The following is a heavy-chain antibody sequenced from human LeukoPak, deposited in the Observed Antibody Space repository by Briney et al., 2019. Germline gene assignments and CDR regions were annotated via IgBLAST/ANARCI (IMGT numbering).Heavy chain of an antibody. J-gene: IGHJ4*02. D-gene: IGHD3-22*01. CDR2: IYTSGST. CDR3: AREGLAELIYASSGYYYVGYFDY. CDR1: GGSISSGSYY. Sequence: PSETLSLTCTVSGGSISSGSYYWSWIRQPAGKGLEWIGRIYTSGSTNYNPSLKSRVTISVDTSKNQFSLKLSSVTAADTAVYYCAREGLAELIYASSGYYYVGYFDYWGQGTLVTVS. V-gene: IGHV4-61*02.